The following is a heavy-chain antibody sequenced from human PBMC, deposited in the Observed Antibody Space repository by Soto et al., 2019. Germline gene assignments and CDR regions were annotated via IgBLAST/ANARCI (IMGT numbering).Heavy chain of an antibody. J-gene: IGHJ6*01. CDR2: IYPRDSDT. CDR1: GYSFTSYS. V-gene: IGHV5-51*01. D-gene: IGHD3-3*01. CDR3: ARGPHSYYDFCSGHAPIPLLGNGMHV. Sequence: PGEFLKISCSASGYSFTSYSIGWLRLLRDKGLEWMGFIYPRDSDTRYRPSFQGQVHSSADKSISTAYLQWSSLKASDTAMYYCARGPHSYYDFCSGHAPIPLLGNGMHVYGQGTKGTVSS.